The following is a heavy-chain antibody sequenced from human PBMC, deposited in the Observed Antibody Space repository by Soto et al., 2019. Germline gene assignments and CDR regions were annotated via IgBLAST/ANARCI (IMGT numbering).Heavy chain of an antibody. J-gene: IGHJ6*03. D-gene: IGHD2-8*01. CDR3: AGVNGPTPGDYYYMDV. CDR2: INHSGST. V-gene: IGHV4-34*01. CDR1: GGSFSGYY. Sequence: SETLSLTCAVYGGSFSGYYWSWIRQPPGKGLEWIGEINHSGSTNYNPSLKSRVTISVDTSKNQFSLKLSSVTAADTAVYYCAGVNGPTPGDYYYMDVWGKGTTVTVS.